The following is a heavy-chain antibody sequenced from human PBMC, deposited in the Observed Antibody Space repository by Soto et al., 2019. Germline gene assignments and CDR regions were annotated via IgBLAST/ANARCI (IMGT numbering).Heavy chain of an antibody. Sequence: GGSLRLSCAASGFTFSSYCMHWVRQAPGKGLEWVAVISYDGINKYYADSVKGRFTISRDNSKNTLYLQMNSLRAEETAVYYCAKTYYDSWSGYYMLFDYWGQGTLVTVSS. CDR2: ISYDGINK. J-gene: IGHJ4*02. V-gene: IGHV3-30*18. CDR1: GFTFSSYC. D-gene: IGHD3-3*01. CDR3: AKTYYDSWSGYYMLFDY.